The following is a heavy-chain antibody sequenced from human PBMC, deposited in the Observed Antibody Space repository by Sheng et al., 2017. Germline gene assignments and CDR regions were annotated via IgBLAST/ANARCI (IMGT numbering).Heavy chain of an antibody. J-gene: IGHJ6*03. CDR3: AREVEAARPPYYYYYYMDV. CDR2: IYTSGST. Sequence: VQLQESGPGLVKPSETLSLTCTVSGGSISSYYWSWIRQPAGKGLEWIGRIYTSGSTNYNPSLKSRVTMSVDTSKNQFSLKLSSVTAADTAVYYCAREVEAARPPYYYYYYMDVWGKGTTVTVSS. V-gene: IGHV4-4*07. D-gene: IGHD6-6*01. CDR1: GGSISSYY.